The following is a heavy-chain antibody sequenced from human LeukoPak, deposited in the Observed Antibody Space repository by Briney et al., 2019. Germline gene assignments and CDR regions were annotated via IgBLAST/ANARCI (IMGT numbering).Heavy chain of an antibody. Sequence: GESLKISCKGSGYSFTSYWIGWVRQMPGKGLEWMGIICPGDSDTRYSPSFQGQVTTSADKSISTAYLQWSSLKASDTAIYYCARGKIGYSYGSYYWGQGTLVTVSS. CDR1: GYSFTSYW. V-gene: IGHV5-51*01. CDR3: ARGKIGYSYGSYY. J-gene: IGHJ4*02. CDR2: ICPGDSDT. D-gene: IGHD5-18*01.